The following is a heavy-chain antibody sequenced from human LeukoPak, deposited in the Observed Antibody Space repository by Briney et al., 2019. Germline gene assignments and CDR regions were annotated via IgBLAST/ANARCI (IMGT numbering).Heavy chain of an antibody. D-gene: IGHD3-10*01. Sequence: AGGSLRLSCTASGFTFTSFAMSWVRQAPGKGLEWVSSISGGGGSTYYPDSVKGRFTISRDNSKNTMYLQMNSLRAEDTAVYYCAKEWGSGSPNWFDLWGQGSLVTVSS. CDR2: ISGGGGST. CDR1: GFTFTSFA. CDR3: AKEWGSGSPNWFDL. J-gene: IGHJ5*02. V-gene: IGHV3-23*01.